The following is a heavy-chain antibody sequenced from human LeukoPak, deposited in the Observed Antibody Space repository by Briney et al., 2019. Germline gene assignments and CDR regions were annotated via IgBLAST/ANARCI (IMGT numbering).Heavy chain of an antibody. J-gene: IGHJ4*02. V-gene: IGHV3-15*01. CDR1: GFTFSNAW. D-gene: IGHD6-19*01. CDR2: IKSKTDGGTT. Sequence: GGSLRLSRAASGFTFSNAWMSWVRQAPGRGLEWVGRIKSKTDGGTTDYAAPVKGRFTISRDDSKNTLYLQMNSLKTEDTAVYYCTTDLSRAVAGPEDYWGQGTLVTVSS. CDR3: TTDLSRAVAGPEDY.